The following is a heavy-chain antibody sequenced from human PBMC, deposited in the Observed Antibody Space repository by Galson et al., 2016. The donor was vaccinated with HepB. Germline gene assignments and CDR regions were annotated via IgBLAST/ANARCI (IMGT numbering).Heavy chain of an antibody. V-gene: IGHV3-30*04. CDR2: ISYDATNT. J-gene: IGHJ4*02. D-gene: IGHD6-19*01. CDR1: GFTFSIYA. CDR3: ARGPRAITVAATGANLDN. Sequence: SLRLSCAASGFTFSIYAMHWVRQAPGKGLEWVAVISYDATNTYYAGSVKGRFSISRDNTKDTLYLQINSLRAEDTAVYYCARGPRAITVAATGANLDNWGRGTLVTVSS.